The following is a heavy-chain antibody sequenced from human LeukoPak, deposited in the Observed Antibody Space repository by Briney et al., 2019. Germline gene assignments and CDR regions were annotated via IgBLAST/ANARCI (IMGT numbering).Heavy chain of an antibody. CDR1: GYTFTSYD. CDR3: ARGDWFDP. D-gene: IGHD2-21*01. J-gene: IGHJ5*02. V-gene: IGHV1-18*01. CDR2: VSGYNGNT. Sequence: APVTVSCKASGYTFTSYDINWVRQAPGQGLEWMGWVSGYNGNTNYAQKFEGRVAMTTDTSSSTAYMELRGLRSDDTAIYYCARGDWFDPWGQGTVVTVSS.